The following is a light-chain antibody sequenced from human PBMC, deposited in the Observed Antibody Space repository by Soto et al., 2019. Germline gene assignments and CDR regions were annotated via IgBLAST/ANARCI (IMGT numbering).Light chain of an antibody. CDR2: SAS. CDR1: HDISYD. V-gene: IGKV1-17*01. J-gene: IGKJ1*01. Sequence: DIQMTQSPSSLSASVGDSLTITCLASHDISYDLGCYRQIVGKAPERLIYSASNLASGVPSRVRGSGSGTEFTLTINSLQSDDLATYYCQQYNSYSPTFGQATKVDI. CDR3: QQYNSYSPT.